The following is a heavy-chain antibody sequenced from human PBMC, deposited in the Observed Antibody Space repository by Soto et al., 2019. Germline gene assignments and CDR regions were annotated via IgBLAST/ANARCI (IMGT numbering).Heavy chain of an antibody. D-gene: IGHD3-3*01. J-gene: IGHJ6*02. Sequence: SETLSLTCAVYGGSFSGYYWSWIRQPPGKGLEWIGEINHSGSTNYNPSLKSRVTISVDTSKIQFSLKLSSVTAADTAVYYCARGAVRSIFGVVIIFGMDVWGQGTTVTVSS. V-gene: IGHV4-34*01. CDR3: ARGAVRSIFGVVIIFGMDV. CDR1: GGSFSGYY. CDR2: INHSGST.